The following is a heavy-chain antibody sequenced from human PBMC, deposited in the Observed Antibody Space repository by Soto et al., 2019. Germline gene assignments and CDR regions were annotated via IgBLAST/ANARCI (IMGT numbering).Heavy chain of an antibody. J-gene: IGHJ4*02. V-gene: IGHV3-7*01. CDR3: ARLSTSAGRRDLAC. Sequence: EVQLVESGGGLVQPGGSLRLSCAASGFSLSSYWMSLVRQAPGKGLEWVANMNQDGSESDYVGSVKGRFTFTRDNAKNSLYLQMNSLRAEDTAVYYCARLSTSAGRRDLACWGQGTLVTVSS. CDR2: MNQDGSES. CDR1: GFSLSSYW.